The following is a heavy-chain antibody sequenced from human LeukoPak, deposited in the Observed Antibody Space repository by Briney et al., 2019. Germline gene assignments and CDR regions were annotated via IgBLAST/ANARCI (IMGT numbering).Heavy chain of an antibody. CDR2: IAGDGGSI. CDR1: GFTFSDYW. Sequence: GGSLRLSCAASGFTFSDYWMHWVRDAPGKGLMWVARIAGDGGSISYADSVKGRFTISRDKAKSTLYLQMNSQRAEDTAIYYCARGGFKYNYYDAMDVWGQGTTVTVSS. V-gene: IGHV3-74*01. CDR3: ARGGFKYNYYDAMDV. D-gene: IGHD2-15*01. J-gene: IGHJ6*02.